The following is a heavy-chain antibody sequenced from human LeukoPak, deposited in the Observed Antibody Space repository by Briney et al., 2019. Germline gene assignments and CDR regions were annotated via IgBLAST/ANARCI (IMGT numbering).Heavy chain of an antibody. J-gene: IGHJ5*02. V-gene: IGHV3-30-3*01. CDR3: ARERNPTGTITESPFDP. D-gene: IGHD1-1*01. Sequence: GGSLRLSCAASGFTFSSYAMHWVRQAPGKGLEWVAVISYDGSNKYYADSVKGRFTISRDNSKNTLYLQMNSLRAEDTAVYYCARERNPTGTITESPFDPWGQGTLVTVSS. CDR1: GFTFSSYA. CDR2: ISYDGSNK.